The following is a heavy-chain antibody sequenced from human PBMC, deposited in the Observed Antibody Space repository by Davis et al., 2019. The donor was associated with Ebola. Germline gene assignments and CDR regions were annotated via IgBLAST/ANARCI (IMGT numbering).Heavy chain of an antibody. Sequence: PSETLSLTCTVSGGSISRGGSYCTSIRQHPGKGLEWIGYIYYSGSTYYKPSLKSRVTISLDTSKNQFSLNLYSVTAADTAVYYCARDLRYDSSGYDYYFYMDVWGKGTTVTVSS. CDR2: IYYSGST. D-gene: IGHD3-22*01. J-gene: IGHJ6*03. CDR3: ARDLRYDSSGYDYYFYMDV. V-gene: IGHV4-31*03. CDR1: GGSISRGGSY.